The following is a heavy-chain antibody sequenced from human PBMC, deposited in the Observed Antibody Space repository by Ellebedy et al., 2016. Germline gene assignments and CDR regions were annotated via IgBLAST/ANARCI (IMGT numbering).Heavy chain of an antibody. Sequence: GGSLRLSCAASGFSFSDYPMNWVRQAPGKGLEWVSCISYSSSTIYYADSVKGRFTISRDNAKNSLYLQMNSLRTEDSATYYCTRDNPYDMWSANFDGMDVWGQGTTVTVAS. CDR3: TRDNPYDMWSANFDGMDV. V-gene: IGHV3-48*04. CDR2: ISYSSSTI. CDR1: GFSFSDYP. D-gene: IGHD3-3*01. J-gene: IGHJ6*02.